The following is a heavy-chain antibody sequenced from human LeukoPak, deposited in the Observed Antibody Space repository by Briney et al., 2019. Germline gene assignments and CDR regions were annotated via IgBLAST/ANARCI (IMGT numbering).Heavy chain of an antibody. J-gene: IGHJ4*02. D-gene: IGHD6-19*01. CDR2: IDKTTYPT. CDR3: AKFEGATIPGWFNDY. Sequence: GGSLRLSCAASEFIFSDFAMGWVRQAPGKGLEWVSTIDKTTYPTFYADSVKGRFTISRDNSKNTLYLQMNSLRTEDTAVYFCAKFEGATIPGWFNDYWGQGILVTVSS. V-gene: IGHV3-23*05. CDR1: EFIFSDFA.